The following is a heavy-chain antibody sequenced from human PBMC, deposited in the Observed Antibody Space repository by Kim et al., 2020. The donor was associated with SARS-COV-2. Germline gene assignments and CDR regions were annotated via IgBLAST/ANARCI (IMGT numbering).Heavy chain of an antibody. CDR1: GGSFSGYY. V-gene: IGHV4-34*01. CDR2: INHSGST. CDR3: ARVAFYYDSSGYYY. D-gene: IGHD3-22*01. Sequence: SETLSLTCAVYGGSFSGYYWSWIRQPPGKGLEWIGEINHSGSTNYNPSLKSRVTISVDTSKNQFSLKLSSVTAADTAVYYCARVAFYYDSSGYYYWGQGTLVTVSS. J-gene: IGHJ4*02.